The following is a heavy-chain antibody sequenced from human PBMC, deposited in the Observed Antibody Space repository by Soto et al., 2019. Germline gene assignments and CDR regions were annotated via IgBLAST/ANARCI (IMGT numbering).Heavy chain of an antibody. CDR1: GGTFSSYA. CDR2: IIPLFGTT. CDR3: ARDGGGATFDY. V-gene: IGHV1-69*12. Sequence: QVQLVQSGAEVRKPGSSVKVSCEASGGTFSSYALNWMRQAPGQGLEWMGGIIPLFGTTTYAEKCQGRVTITADESTRTAFLELSSLTSEDTAMYYCARDGGGATFDYWGQGTLVNVSS. J-gene: IGHJ4*02. D-gene: IGHD1-26*01.